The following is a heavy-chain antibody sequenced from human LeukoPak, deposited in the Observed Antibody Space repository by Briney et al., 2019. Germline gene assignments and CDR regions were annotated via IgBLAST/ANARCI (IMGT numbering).Heavy chain of an antibody. CDR3: ASWAGGNEPVASFDY. V-gene: IGHV1-2*02. J-gene: IGHJ4*02. Sequence: ASVKVSFKPTGYSFTAYYIFWMRQAPGQGLECMGWINLYNGATKYAQRFQSRVTMTRDTSISTAYMELSRLRSDDTATYYCASWAGGNEPVASFDYWGQGTLVTVSS. CDR2: INLYNGAT. CDR1: GYSFTAYY. D-gene: IGHD1-14*01.